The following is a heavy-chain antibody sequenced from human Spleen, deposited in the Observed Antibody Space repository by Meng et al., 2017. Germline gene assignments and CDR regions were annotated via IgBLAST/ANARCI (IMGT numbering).Heavy chain of an antibody. Sequence: SETLSLTCSVSGGSISNNNYYWVWIRPPPGKRLEWIGRIFYTGSTTYNPSLKNRVTISVDTSKNQFSLKLDSVTDAETAVYYGGRGGDGKRRQKLLRRGYYYGLDVWGQGTTVTVSS. CDR3: GRGGDGKRRQKLLRRGYYYGLDV. CDR2: IFYTGST. D-gene: IGHD2-21*01. J-gene: IGHJ6*02. V-gene: IGHV4-39*07. CDR1: GGSISNNNYY.